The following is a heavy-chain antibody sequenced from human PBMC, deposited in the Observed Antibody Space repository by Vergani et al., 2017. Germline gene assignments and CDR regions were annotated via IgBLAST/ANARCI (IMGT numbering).Heavy chain of an antibody. CDR3: VRLPIGPWNFDL. V-gene: IGHV3-7*01. CDR1: GFSLSRFW. J-gene: IGHJ2*01. D-gene: IGHD5-24*01. Sequence: EVQLVESGGGLVQPGGSLRLSCAASGFSLSRFWMSWVCKAPVKGLEWVVHISPDGSATSYVESIKGRFTISRDNTKNSLSLHMSGLRVEDTAVYYCVRLPIGPWNFDLWGRGTLITVSS. CDR2: ISPDGSAT.